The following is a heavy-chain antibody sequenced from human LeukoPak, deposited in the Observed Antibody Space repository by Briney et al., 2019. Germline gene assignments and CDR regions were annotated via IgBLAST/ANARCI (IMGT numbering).Heavy chain of an antibody. D-gene: IGHD3-10*01. CDR2: ISSSSSYI. CDR3: AREMVLQEGFWDY. J-gene: IGHJ4*02. Sequence: GGSLRLSCAASGFTFSSYSMNWVRQAPGKGLEWVSSISSSSSYIYYADSVKGRFTISRDNAKNSLYLQMNSLRAEDTAVYYCAREMVLQEGFWDYWGQGTLVTVSS. CDR1: GFTFSSYS. V-gene: IGHV3-21*01.